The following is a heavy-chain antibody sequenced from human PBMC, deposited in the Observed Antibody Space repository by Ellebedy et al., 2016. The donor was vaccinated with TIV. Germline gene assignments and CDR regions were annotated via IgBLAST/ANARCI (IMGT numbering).Heavy chain of an antibody. D-gene: IGHD6-13*01. CDR2: ISDSGGNT. J-gene: IGHJ4*02. Sequence: GESLKISXAASGSSVSSYAMSWVRQPPGKGLEWVSSISDSGGNTYYADSVRGRFTFSRDNSKNTLYLQMNSLRAEDTAVYYCAKGWLGAGAGTDFDYWGRGTLVTVSS. CDR3: AKGWLGAGAGTDFDY. CDR1: GSSVSSYA. V-gene: IGHV3-23*01.